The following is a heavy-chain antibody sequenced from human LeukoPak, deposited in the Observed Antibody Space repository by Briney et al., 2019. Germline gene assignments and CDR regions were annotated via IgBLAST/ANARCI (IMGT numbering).Heavy chain of an antibody. J-gene: IGHJ5*02. CDR2: ISVYNGNT. CDR3: ARAGYCSGGSCLSWFDA. V-gene: IGHV1-18*01. CDR1: GYTFNSHG. D-gene: IGHD2-15*01. Sequence: ASVKVSCKASGYTFNSHGISWVRQAPGQGLEWMGWISVYNGNTNYAQKLQGRVTMTTDTSTSIAYMELRSLRSDDTAVYYCARAGYCSGGSCLSWFDAWGQGTLVAVSS.